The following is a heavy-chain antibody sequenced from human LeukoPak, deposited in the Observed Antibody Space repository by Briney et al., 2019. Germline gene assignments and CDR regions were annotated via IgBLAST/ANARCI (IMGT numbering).Heavy chain of an antibody. CDR3: ATLAVAGAENAFDF. V-gene: IGHV3-66*01. D-gene: IGHD6-19*01. CDR1: GITVSSNY. CDR2: IYGGGST. J-gene: IGHJ3*01. Sequence: GVSLRLSCAASGITVSSNYMSWVRQAPGKGLAWVSVIYGGGSTYYADSVKGRFTISGDNSKNTLYLQMNSLRAEDTAVYYCATLAVAGAENAFDFWGLGTMVTVSS.